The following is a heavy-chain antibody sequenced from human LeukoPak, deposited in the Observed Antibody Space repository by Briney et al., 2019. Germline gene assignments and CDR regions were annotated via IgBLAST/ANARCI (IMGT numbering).Heavy chain of an antibody. CDR2: INPKSGAA. CDR3: ARGAEAETSPLDF. V-gene: IGHV1-2*02. CDR1: GYNFDRYG. J-gene: IGHJ4*02. Sequence: ASVTVSCKGSGYNFDRYGVNWVRQAPGQGLEWVGWINPKSGAADYAQQFRGRVTMTRDTSINTDYMEMKRVTSDDTAVYYCARGAEAETSPLDFWGQGTLVIVS. D-gene: IGHD6-13*01.